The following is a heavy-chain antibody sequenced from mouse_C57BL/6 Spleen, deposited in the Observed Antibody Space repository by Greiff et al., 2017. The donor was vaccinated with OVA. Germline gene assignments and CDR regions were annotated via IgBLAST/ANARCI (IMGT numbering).Heavy chain of an antibody. CDR3: TRGRIYYDYDGYFDV. J-gene: IGHJ1*03. Sequence: EVKLVESGGGLVQPGGSMKLSCAASGFTFSDAWMDWVRQSPEKGLEWVAEIRNKANNHATYYAESVKGRFTISRDDSKSSVYLQMNSLRAEDTGIYYCTRGRIYYDYDGYFDVWGTGTTVTVSS. CDR1: GFTFSDAW. CDR2: IRNKANNHAT. D-gene: IGHD2-4*01. V-gene: IGHV6-6*01.